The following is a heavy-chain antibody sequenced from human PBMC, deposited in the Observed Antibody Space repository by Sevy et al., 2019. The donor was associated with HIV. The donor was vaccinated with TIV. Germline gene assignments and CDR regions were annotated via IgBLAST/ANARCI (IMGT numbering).Heavy chain of an antibody. V-gene: IGHV3-21*01. CDR2: ISSSSNDI. CDR3: ALTIEMLVPGY. Sequence: GESLKISCAASGFIFSNYNMNWVRQAPGKGLEWVSSISSSSNDIYDADSVMGRFTISRDNAKNSLYLQMNSLRAEDTAVYYGALTIEMLVPGYWGQGTLVTDSS. D-gene: IGHD2-15*01. J-gene: IGHJ4*02. CDR1: GFIFSNYN.